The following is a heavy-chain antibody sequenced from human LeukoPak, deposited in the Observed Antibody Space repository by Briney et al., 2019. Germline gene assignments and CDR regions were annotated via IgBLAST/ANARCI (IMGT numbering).Heavy chain of an antibody. J-gene: IGHJ5*02. CDR3: TTDTAWWVLWSGELLDWFDP. V-gene: IGHV3-15*01. CDR1: GFTFSNAW. CDR2: IKSKTDGGTT. Sequence: GGSLRLSCAASGFTFSNAWMNWVRQAPGKGLEWGGRIKSKTDGGTTHYAAPVKGRFTIPRDDSKNTLNLQMKSLKIADTAIYYCTTDTAWWVLWSGELLDWFDPWGQGTLVTVSS. D-gene: IGHD3-10*01.